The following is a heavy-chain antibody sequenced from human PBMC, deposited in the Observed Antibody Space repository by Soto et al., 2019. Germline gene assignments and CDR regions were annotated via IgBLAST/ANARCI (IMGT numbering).Heavy chain of an antibody. Sequence: QVQLVESGGGVVQPGRSLRLSCAASGFTFRSYGMHWVRQAAGKGLEWAAVISNDGSNKYYADSVKGRFTISRDTSKNTLYLQMNSLRAEDTAVYYCAKDYSTWCMDVWGQGTTVTVSS. D-gene: IGHD6-13*01. J-gene: IGHJ6*02. CDR2: ISNDGSNK. CDR1: GFTFRSYG. CDR3: AKDYSTWCMDV. V-gene: IGHV3-30*18.